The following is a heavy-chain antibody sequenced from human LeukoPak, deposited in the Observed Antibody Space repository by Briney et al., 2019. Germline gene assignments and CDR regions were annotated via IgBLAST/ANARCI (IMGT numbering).Heavy chain of an antibody. J-gene: IGHJ4*02. D-gene: IGHD3/OR15-3a*01. Sequence: PGGSLRLSCADSGFTFNKHWMSGIRQAPGKGLEWVANIEEYGNEVQYVDSVKGRFTIFRDNTKTSLYLQMNNLRVEDTAVYYCARRSFRTGSYFDHWGQGALVTVSS. V-gene: IGHV3-7*01. CDR3: ARRSFRTGSYFDH. CDR2: IEEYGNEV. CDR1: GFTFNKHW.